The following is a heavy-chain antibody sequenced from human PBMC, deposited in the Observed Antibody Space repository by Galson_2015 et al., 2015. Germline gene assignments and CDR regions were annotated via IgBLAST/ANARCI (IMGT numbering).Heavy chain of an antibody. CDR2: ISPSGDYI. V-gene: IGHV3-23*01. CDR1: GFTFSTYA. J-gene: IGHJ5*02. CDR3: ARQDVGVSGAVAYCFDP. D-gene: IGHD3-3*01. Sequence: SLRLSCAASGFTFSTYALTWVRQAPGKGLEWVSSISPSGDYIYYADSVKGRFTVSRDNSRNTLYLQMNSLRAEDTALYYCARQDVGVSGAVAYCFDPWGQGTLVTASS.